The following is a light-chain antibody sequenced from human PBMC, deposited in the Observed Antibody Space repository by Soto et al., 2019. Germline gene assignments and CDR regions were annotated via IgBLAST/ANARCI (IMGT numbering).Light chain of an antibody. Sequence: QSVLTQPASVSGSLGQSITISCTGTRTDIGGYNYVSWYQQYPGKAPKLVICEVTSRPSGISDRFSGSKSGNTASLTISGLQAEDEADYFCKSYAGSNTYVFGSGTKSPS. V-gene: IGLV2-14*01. J-gene: IGLJ1*01. CDR1: RTDIGGYNY. CDR2: EVT. CDR3: KSYAGSNTYV.